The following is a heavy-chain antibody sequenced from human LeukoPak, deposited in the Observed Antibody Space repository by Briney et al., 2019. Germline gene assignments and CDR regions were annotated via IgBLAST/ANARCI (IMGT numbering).Heavy chain of an antibody. Sequence: GGSLRLSCAASGFSFSTYSMSWVRQAPGKGLEWVSVISDTGATKFYADSVKGRFTISRDNSKNTLYLQMNSLRAEDTAVYYCAKDYRPHDFWSGLVDYWGQGTLVTVSS. CDR1: GFSFSTYS. CDR2: ISDTGATK. J-gene: IGHJ4*02. D-gene: IGHD3-3*01. V-gene: IGHV3-23*01. CDR3: AKDYRPHDFWSGLVDY.